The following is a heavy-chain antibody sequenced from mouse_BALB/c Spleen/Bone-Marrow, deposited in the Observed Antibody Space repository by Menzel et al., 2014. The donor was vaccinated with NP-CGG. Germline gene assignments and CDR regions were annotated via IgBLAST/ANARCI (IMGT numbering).Heavy chain of an antibody. CDR2: IYPGSGKT. J-gene: IGHJ3*01. Sequence: VQLQQSGAELARPGASVKLSCKASGYTFTDYYINWVKQRTGQGLEXIGEIYPGSGKTYHNEKFKGKATLTADKSSSTAYMQLSSLTSEDSAVYFCASNWDWGQGTLVTVSA. CDR3: ASNWD. V-gene: IGHV1-77*01. CDR1: GYTFTDYY. D-gene: IGHD4-1*01.